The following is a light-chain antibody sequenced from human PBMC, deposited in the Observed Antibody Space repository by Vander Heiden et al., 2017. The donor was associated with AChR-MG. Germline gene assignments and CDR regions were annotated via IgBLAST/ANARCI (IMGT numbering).Light chain of an antibody. V-gene: IGKV3-11*01. Sequence: EIVLTQSPATLSLSPGERATLSCRASQSVSSYLAWYQQTPGQAPRLLIYDASNRATGIPARFSGSGSGTDFTLTISSLEPEDFAVYYCQQRSNWPTFGQGIKVEIK. CDR2: DAS. CDR1: QSVSSY. CDR3: QQRSNWPT. J-gene: IGKJ1*01.